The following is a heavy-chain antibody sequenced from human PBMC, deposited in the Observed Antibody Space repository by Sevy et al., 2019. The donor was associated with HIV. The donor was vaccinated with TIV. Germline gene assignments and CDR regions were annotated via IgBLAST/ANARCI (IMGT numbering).Heavy chain of an antibody. J-gene: IGHJ5*02. CDR3: ARVLRGLLYFGELLIDGKNWFDP. V-gene: IGHV4-4*02. D-gene: IGHD3-10*01. Sequence: SETLSLTCAVSGDSINSNNWWNWVRQPPGKGLEWIGEISHNGSHTYNPSLKSRVTISVDKSKNQFSLKLSSVTAADTAVYYCARVLRGLLYFGELLIDGKNWFDPWGQGTLVTVSS. CDR1: GDSINSNNW. CDR2: ISHNGSH.